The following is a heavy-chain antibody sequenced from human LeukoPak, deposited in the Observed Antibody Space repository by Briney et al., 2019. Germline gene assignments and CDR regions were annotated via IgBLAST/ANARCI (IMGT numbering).Heavy chain of an antibody. CDR1: GYTFTSYG. V-gene: IGHV1-18*01. CDR2: ISAYNGNT. Sequence: ASVKVSCKASGYTFTSYGISWVRQAPGQGLEWMGWISAYNGNTNYAQKLQGRVTMTTDTSTSTAYMELRSLRSDDTAVYCCARDSIYYGDYRKYYFDYWGQGTLVTVSS. D-gene: IGHD4-17*01. J-gene: IGHJ4*02. CDR3: ARDSIYYGDYRKYYFDY.